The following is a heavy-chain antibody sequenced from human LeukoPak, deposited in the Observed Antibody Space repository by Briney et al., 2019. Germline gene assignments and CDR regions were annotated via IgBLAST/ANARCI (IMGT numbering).Heavy chain of an antibody. Sequence: PGGSLRLSCAASGFTFSSYAMSWVCQAPGKGLEWVSAISGSGGSTYYADSVKGRFTISRDNSKNTLYLQMNSLRAEDTAVYYCAKDLYSGSPGNPFDYWGQGTLVTVSS. CDR2: ISGSGGST. V-gene: IGHV3-23*01. CDR3: AKDLYSGSPGNPFDY. J-gene: IGHJ4*02. D-gene: IGHD1-26*01. CDR1: GFTFSSYA.